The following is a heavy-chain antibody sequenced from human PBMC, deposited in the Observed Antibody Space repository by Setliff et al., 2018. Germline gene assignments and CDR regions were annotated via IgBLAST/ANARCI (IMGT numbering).Heavy chain of an antibody. CDR3: ARAVGYCSSTNCYGSGDWFDP. CDR2: IFYSGNT. D-gene: IGHD2-2*03. V-gene: IGHV4-31*03. Sequence: PSETLSLTCIVSGVSIRSTTSYWSWIRHLPGKDLEWIGYIFYSGNTYYSPSLQSRITISVDMSKNQFSLKLSSVTAADTAVYHCARAVGYCSSTNCYGSGDWFDPWGQGTLVTVSS. J-gene: IGHJ5*02. CDR1: GVSIRSTTSY.